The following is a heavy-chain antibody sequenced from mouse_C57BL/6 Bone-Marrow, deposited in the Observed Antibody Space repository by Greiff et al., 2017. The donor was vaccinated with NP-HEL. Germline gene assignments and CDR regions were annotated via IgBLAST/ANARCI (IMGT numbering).Heavy chain of an antibody. CDR1: GYSITSGYY. V-gene: IGHV3-6*01. D-gene: IGHD2-5*01. CDR2: ISYDGSN. CDR3: AREGSNYYFDY. Sequence: EVQLKESGPGLVKPSQSLSLTCSVTGYSITSGYYWNWIRQFPGNKLEWMGYISYDGSNNYNPSLKNRISITRDTSKNQFFLKLNSVTTEDTATYYCAREGSNYYFDYWGQGTTLTVSS. J-gene: IGHJ2*01.